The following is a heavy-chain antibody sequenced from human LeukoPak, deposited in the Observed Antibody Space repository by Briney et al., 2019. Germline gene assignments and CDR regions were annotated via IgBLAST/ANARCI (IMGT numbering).Heavy chain of an antibody. J-gene: IGHJ4*02. D-gene: IGHD1-26*01. V-gene: IGHV3-9*01. CDR1: GFTFDDYA. CDR2: ISWNSGSI. CDR3: AKDISGSYLTVFDY. Sequence: GGSLRLSCAASGFTFDDYAMHWVRQAPGKGLEGVSGISWNSGSIGYADSVKGRFTISRDNAKNSLYLQMNSLGAEDTALYYCAKDISGSYLTVFDYWGQGTLVTVSS.